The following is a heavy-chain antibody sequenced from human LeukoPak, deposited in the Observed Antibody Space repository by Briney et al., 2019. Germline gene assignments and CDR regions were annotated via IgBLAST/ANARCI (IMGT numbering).Heavy chain of an antibody. Sequence: GASLRLSCAASGFTFNRYSMNWVRQAPGKGLEWISYISSSGTTIYYADSVQGRFIISRDNARNSLYLQMNSLRAEDTAVYYCARVGYSDFWSGYYWDYWSQGTLATVSS. D-gene: IGHD3-3*01. CDR2: ISSSGTTI. J-gene: IGHJ4*02. V-gene: IGHV3-48*01. CDR1: GFTFNRYS. CDR3: ARVGYSDFWSGYYWDY.